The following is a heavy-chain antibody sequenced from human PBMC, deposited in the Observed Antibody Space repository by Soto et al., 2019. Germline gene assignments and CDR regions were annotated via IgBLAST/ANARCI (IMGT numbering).Heavy chain of an antibody. CDR1: GFTFSDHY. J-gene: IGHJ4*02. Sequence: PGGSLRLSCAASGFTFSDHYMDWVRQAPGKGLEWVGRSRDKVHSHTTEYAASVKGRFTISIGDSENSLYLQMNSLKTEDTAVYYCARGVVSTGYFDYWGQGTLVTVSS. V-gene: IGHV3-72*01. CDR2: SRDKVHSHTT. D-gene: IGHD5-12*01. CDR3: ARGVVSTGYFDY.